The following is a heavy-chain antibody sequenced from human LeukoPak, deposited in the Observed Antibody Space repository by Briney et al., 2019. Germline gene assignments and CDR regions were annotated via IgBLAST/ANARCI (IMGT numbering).Heavy chain of an antibody. J-gene: IGHJ4*02. V-gene: IGHV3-7*01. CDR2: IKKDGSEK. D-gene: IGHD3-22*01. Sequence: GGSLRLSCAASGFTFSSYWMSWVRQAPGKGLEWVANIKKDGSEKKYVDSVKGRFTIFRDNSKNTLYLQVGSLRTEDMAVYYCARARLITTGKDYWGQGTLVTVSS. CDR1: GFTFSSYW. CDR3: ARARLITTGKDY.